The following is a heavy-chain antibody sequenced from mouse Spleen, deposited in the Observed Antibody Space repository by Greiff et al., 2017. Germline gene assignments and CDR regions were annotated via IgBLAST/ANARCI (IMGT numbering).Heavy chain of an antibody. J-gene: IGHJ2*01. CDR2: IYPGDGDT. Sequence: VQLQQSGPELVKPGASVKISCKASGYAFSSSWMNWVKQRPGKGLEWIGRIYPGDGDTNYNGKFKGKATLTADKSSSTAYMQLSSLTSEDSAVYFCARCPERNYFDYWGQGTTLTVSS. CDR1: GYAFSSSW. CDR3: ARCPERNYFDY. V-gene: IGHV1-82*01.